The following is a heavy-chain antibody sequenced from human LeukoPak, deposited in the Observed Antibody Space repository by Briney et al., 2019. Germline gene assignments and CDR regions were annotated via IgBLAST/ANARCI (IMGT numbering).Heavy chain of an antibody. V-gene: IGHV3-21*01. CDR2: ISSSSSYI. J-gene: IGHJ4*02. Sequence: GGSLRLSCAASGFTFSSYSMNWVRQAPGKGLEWVSSISSSSSYIFYADSVKGRFTISRDNSKNTLYLQMNSLRAEDTAVYYCAKAVAGTFDYWGQGTLVTVSS. D-gene: IGHD6-19*01. CDR1: GFTFSSYS. CDR3: AKAVAGTFDY.